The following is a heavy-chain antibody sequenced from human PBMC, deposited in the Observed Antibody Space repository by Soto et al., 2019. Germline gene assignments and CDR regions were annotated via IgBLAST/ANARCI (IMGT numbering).Heavy chain of an antibody. CDR3: ATDVSRWFDP. Sequence: QVQLVQSGAEVKKPGASVKVSCKVSGYTLTELSMHWVRQAPGKGLEWMGGFDPEDGETIYAQKLQGRVTMTEDTSTDTGYMELSSLRSEDTAVYYCATDVSRWFDPWGQGTLVTVSS. CDR2: FDPEDGET. CDR1: GYTLTELS. J-gene: IGHJ5*02. V-gene: IGHV1-24*01.